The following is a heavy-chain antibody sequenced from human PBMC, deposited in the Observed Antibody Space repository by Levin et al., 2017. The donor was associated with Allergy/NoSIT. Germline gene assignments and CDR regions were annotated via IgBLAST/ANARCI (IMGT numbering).Heavy chain of an antibody. D-gene: IGHD3-3*01. CDR2: ISAHNGNT. Sequence: GESLKISCKASGYTFTKYAISWVRQAPGQGLEWMGWISAHNGNTDYAQKLQGRVTMTSDTSTSTAYMELRSLRSDDTAVYYCAREVAAFWSGYYNFDYWGQGTLVTVSS. J-gene: IGHJ4*02. CDR1: GYTFTKYA. CDR3: AREVAAFWSGYYNFDY. V-gene: IGHV1-18*01.